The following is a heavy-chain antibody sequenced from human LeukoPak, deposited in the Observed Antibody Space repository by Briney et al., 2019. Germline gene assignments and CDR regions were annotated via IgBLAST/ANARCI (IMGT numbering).Heavy chain of an antibody. Sequence: GGSLRLSCAASGFTFSSYGMRWVRQAPGKGLEWVSAISGSGGTTYYADFVKGRFTISRDNSKNTLYLQMNSLRAEDTAVYYCATEHKGDYYFDYWGQGTLVTVSS. CDR2: ISGSGGTT. D-gene: IGHD2-21*02. CDR1: GFTFSSYG. V-gene: IGHV3-23*01. J-gene: IGHJ4*02. CDR3: ATEHKGDYYFDY.